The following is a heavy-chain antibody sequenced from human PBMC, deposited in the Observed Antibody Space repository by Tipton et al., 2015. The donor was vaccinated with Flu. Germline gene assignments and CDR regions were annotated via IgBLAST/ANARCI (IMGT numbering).Heavy chain of an antibody. J-gene: IGHJ4*02. V-gene: IGHV4-39*01. Sequence: LRLSCTVSGGSISSSSYYWGWIRQPPGKGLEWIGSIYYSGSTYYNPSLKSRVTISVDTSKNQFSLNLSSVTAADTAVYYCARGRPSRSGSGWPRFDYWGQGTLVTVSS. CDR2: IYYSGST. CDR3: ARGRPSRSGSGWPRFDY. CDR1: GGSISSSSYY. D-gene: IGHD6-19*01.